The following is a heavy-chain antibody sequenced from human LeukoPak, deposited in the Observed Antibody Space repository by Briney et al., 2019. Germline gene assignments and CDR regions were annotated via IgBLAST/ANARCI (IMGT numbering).Heavy chain of an antibody. Sequence: RASLKVSCKASRYTFTSYDINCVPQATGQGLEWMGWMNPNTGNTCYAQTFQGRVTITRNTSISTAYIKMTSLRSEDTAVYYVARLEGGSSSLDYWGEGNLVTVSS. D-gene: IGHD6-6*01. CDR2: MNPNTGNT. CDR1: RYTFTSYD. J-gene: IGHJ4*02. V-gene: IGHV1-8*03. CDR3: ARLEGGSSSLDY.